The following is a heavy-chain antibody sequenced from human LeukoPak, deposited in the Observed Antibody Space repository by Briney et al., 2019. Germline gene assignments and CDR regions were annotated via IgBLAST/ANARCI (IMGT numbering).Heavy chain of an antibody. V-gene: IGHV3-23*01. CDR3: AKLIMAIAVVPYFDY. CDR2: ISGSGGST. D-gene: IGHD2-2*01. J-gene: IGHJ4*02. Sequence: GGSLRLSCAASGFSFDSYAMSWVRQAPGKGLEWVSTISGSGGSTYYADSVKGRFTISRDNSKNTLYLQMNSLRAEDTAVYYCAKLIMAIAVVPYFDYWGQGTLLTVSS. CDR1: GFSFDSYA.